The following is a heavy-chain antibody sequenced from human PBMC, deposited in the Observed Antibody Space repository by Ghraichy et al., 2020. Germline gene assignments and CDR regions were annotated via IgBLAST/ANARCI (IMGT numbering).Heavy chain of an antibody. CDR1: GFTITNDW. V-gene: IGHV3-74*01. CDR2: IKSDGSGT. CDR3: AGDRHYAMDV. J-gene: IGHJ6*02. Sequence: ETLSLTCAVSGFTITNDWMHWVRQAPGKGLVWVSHIKSDGSGTSYAYFVKGLAIISKDNAKNILFLQMNSLRADDTAGDSSAGDRHYAMDVWGPGTTVTVSS.